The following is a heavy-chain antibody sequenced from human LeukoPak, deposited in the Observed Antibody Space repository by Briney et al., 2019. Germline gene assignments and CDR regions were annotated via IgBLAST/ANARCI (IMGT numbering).Heavy chain of an antibody. J-gene: IGHJ4*02. V-gene: IGHV1-69*04. CDR1: GGTFSSYA. D-gene: IGHD5-18*01. Sequence: AASVKVSCKASGGTFSSYAISWVRQAPGQGLEWMGRIIPILGIADYAQKFQGRVTITADKSTSTAYMELSSLRSEDTAVYYCASIFSWIRLSYGDYFDYWGQGTLVTVSS. CDR3: ASIFSWIRLSYGDYFDY. CDR2: IIPILGIA.